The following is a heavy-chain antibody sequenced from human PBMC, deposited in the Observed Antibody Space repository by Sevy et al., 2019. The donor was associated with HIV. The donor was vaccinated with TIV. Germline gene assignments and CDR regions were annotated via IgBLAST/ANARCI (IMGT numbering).Heavy chain of an antibody. CDR2: IWYDGSSK. D-gene: IGHD3-10*01. V-gene: IGHV3-33*01. CDR1: GFTFSSYG. CDR3: ASDKLLPFTVTMVRGALSYYFDS. Sequence: GGSLRLSCAASGFTFSSYGMHWVRQAPGKGLEWVAVIWYDGSSKYYADSVKCRFTLSIDNSKNTLYLQMNGLIAEDTAVDYCASDKLLPFTVTMVRGALSYYFDSWGQGTLVTVSS. J-gene: IGHJ4*02.